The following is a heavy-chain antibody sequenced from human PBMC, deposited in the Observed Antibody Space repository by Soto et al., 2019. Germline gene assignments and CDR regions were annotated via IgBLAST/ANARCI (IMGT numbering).Heavy chain of an antibody. CDR3: AKEALTPEIFGVVIYYYYYYMDV. CDR1: GFTFSSYA. Sequence: GESLKISCAASGFTFSSYAMSWVRQAPGKGLEWVSAISGSGGSTYYADSVKGRFTISRDNSKNTLYLQMNSLRAEDTAVYYCAKEALTPEIFGVVIYYYYYYMDVWGKGTTVTVS. J-gene: IGHJ6*03. V-gene: IGHV3-23*01. CDR2: ISGSGGST. D-gene: IGHD3-3*01.